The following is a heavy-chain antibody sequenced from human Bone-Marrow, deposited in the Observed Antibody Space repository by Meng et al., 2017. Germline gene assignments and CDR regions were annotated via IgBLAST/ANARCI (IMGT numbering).Heavy chain of an antibody. J-gene: IGHJ4*02. CDR2: INHSGST. V-gene: IGHV4-34*01. Sequence: QAQPPQWGAGLLKPSETLSLTCGVSGGSFSDYYWSWIRQPPGKGLEWIGEINHSGSTNYNPSLESRATISVDTSQNNLSLKLSSVTAADSAVYYCARGPTTMAHDFDYWGQGTLVTVSS. CDR1: GGSFSDYY. D-gene: IGHD4-11*01. CDR3: ARGPTTMAHDFDY.